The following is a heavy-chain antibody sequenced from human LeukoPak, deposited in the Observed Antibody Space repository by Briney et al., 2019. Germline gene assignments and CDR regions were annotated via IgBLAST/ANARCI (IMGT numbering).Heavy chain of an antibody. CDR1: GDSISTSNYY. J-gene: IGHJ4*02. CDR2: IYYSGNT. D-gene: IGHD6-19*01. V-gene: IGHV4-39*07. CDR3: ARGPQYSSGCFEF. Sequence: SETLSLTCTVSGDSISTSNYYWGWIRQPPGKGLQWIASIYYSGNTYYNPSLKSRVTISVDTSKNQFSLKMKSVTAADTAVYYCARGPQYSSGCFEFWGQGILVTVSS.